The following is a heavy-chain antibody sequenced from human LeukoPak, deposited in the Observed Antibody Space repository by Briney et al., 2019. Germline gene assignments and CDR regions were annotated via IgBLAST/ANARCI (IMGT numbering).Heavy chain of an antibody. Sequence: SVKVSCKASGGSFSDYPINWVRQAPGQGLERLGGIIPKYNASNYAQAFQGRVTITADESTNTVYMEMSGLRPDDTAVYYCARGGVMDAFDIWGQGTMVTVSS. V-gene: IGHV1-69*01. D-gene: IGHD3-16*01. J-gene: IGHJ3*02. CDR1: GGSFSDYP. CDR3: ARGGVMDAFDI. CDR2: IIPKYNAS.